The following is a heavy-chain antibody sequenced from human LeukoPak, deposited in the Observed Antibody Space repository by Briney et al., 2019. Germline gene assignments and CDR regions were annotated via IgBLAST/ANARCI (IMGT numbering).Heavy chain of an antibody. CDR2: INTNTGNP. V-gene: IGHV7-4-1*02. Sequence: ASVKVSCKASGYTFTSYAMNWVRQAPGQGLEGMGWINTNTGNPTYAQGFTGRFVFSLDTSVSTAYLQISSLKAEDTAVYYCARGRGRFLEWLYLLYYFDYWGQGTLVTVSS. D-gene: IGHD3-3*01. J-gene: IGHJ4*02. CDR1: GYTFTSYA. CDR3: ARGRGRFLEWLYLLYYFDY.